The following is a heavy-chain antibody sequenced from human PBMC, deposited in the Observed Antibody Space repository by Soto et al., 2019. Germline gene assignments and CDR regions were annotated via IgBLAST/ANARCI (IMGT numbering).Heavy chain of an antibody. D-gene: IGHD3-3*01. CDR2: IKQDGSDR. Sequence: GGSLRLSCAASGFTFSNYWMNWVRQAPGKGLEWVASIKQDGSDRYYVDSVKGRFTISRDNAKNSLYLQMNSLRAEDTAVYYCTRRVLLAFDIWGQGTMVTVSS. CDR1: GFTFSNYW. V-gene: IGHV3-7*01. CDR3: TRRVLLAFDI. J-gene: IGHJ3*02.